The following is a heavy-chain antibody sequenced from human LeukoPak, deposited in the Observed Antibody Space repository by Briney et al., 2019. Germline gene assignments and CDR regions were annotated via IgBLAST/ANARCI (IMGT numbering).Heavy chain of an antibody. CDR3: AKDTNYYDSSGYYPKFDY. CDR1: GFTSGNFA. V-gene: IGHV3-23*01. Sequence: GGSLRLSCAASGFTSGNFAMSWVRQAPGKGLEWVSTISGGGDYTYYADSVKGRFTISRDNSKNTLYLQMNSLRAEDTAVYYCAKDTNYYDSSGYYPKFDYWGQGTLVTVSS. CDR2: ISGGGDYT. J-gene: IGHJ4*02. D-gene: IGHD3-22*01.